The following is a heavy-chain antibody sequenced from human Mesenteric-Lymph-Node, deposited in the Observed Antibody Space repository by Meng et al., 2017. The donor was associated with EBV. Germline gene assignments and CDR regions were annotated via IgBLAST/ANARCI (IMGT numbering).Heavy chain of an antibody. J-gene: IGHJ5*02. V-gene: IGHV4-39*07. Sequence: QMQLQGAGPGLVKPSETLSLTCTVSGGSISSTSSYWGWLRQHTGKGLEWIGRVYYSGSTYYTPSLKSRVTISVDTSKNQFSLKLNSLTAADTAVYYCARLLGGNYFNNWFDPWGQGTLVTVSS. CDR2: VYYSGST. D-gene: IGHD5-24*01. CDR3: ARLLGGNYFNNWFDP. CDR1: GGSISSTSSY.